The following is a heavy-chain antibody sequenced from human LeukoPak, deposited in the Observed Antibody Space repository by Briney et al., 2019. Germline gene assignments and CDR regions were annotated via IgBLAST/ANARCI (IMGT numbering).Heavy chain of an antibody. J-gene: IGHJ5*02. CDR2: TNHSGST. V-gene: IGHV4-34*01. CDR3: ARRRGYSGYPNWFDP. Sequence: SETLSLTCAVYGGSFSGYYWSWIRQPPGKGLEWIGETNHSGSTNYNPSLKSRVTISVDTSKNQFSLKLSSVTAADTAVYYCARRRGYSGYPNWFDPWGQGTLVTVSS. CDR1: GGSFSGYY. D-gene: IGHD5-12*01.